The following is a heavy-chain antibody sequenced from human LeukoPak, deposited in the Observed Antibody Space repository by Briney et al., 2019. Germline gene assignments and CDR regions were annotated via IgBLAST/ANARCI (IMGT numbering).Heavy chain of an antibody. J-gene: IGHJ4*02. Sequence: GGSLRLSCAASGFTFSSYDMSWVRQAPGKGLEWVSAISGSGGSTYYGDSVKGRLTISRDNSKNTLYLQMNSLGAEDTAVYYCAKDASSGTYYDYWGQGTLVTVSS. D-gene: IGHD1-26*01. V-gene: IGHV3-23*01. CDR1: GFTFSSYD. CDR2: ISGSGGST. CDR3: AKDASSGTYYDY.